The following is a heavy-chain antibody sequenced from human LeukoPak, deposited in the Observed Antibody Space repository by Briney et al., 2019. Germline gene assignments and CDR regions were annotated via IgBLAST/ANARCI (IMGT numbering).Heavy chain of an antibody. CDR2: IYTSGST. V-gene: IGHV4-4*07. D-gene: IGHD3-22*01. J-gene: IGHJ4*02. CDR1: GGSISSYF. CDR3: AREGHSYYYDSSHIDY. Sequence: SETLSLTCTVSGGSISSYFWSWIRQPAGKGLEWIGRIYTSGSTNYNPSLRSRVTMSVDTSKNQFSLKLSSVTAADTAVYYCAREGHSYYYDSSHIDYWGQGTLVTVSS.